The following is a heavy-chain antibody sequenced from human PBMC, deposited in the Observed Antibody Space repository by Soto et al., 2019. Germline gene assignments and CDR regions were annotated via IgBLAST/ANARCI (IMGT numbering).Heavy chain of an antibody. V-gene: IGHV5-51*01. CDR1: YG. J-gene: IGHJ5*02. CDR3: ARSVFP. CDR2: IYPGDSDT. Sequence: YGIGWVRQMTGKGLEWMGIIYPGDSDTRYSPSFQGQVTISADKSISTAYLQWSSLKASDTAVYYCARSVFPWGRGTLVTVSS.